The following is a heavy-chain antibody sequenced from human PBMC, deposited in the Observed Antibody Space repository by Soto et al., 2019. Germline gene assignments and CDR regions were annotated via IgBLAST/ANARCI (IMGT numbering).Heavy chain of an antibody. J-gene: IGHJ6*02. CDR2: ISGSGGST. D-gene: IGHD6-13*01. CDR1: GFTFSSYA. V-gene: IGHV3-23*01. Sequence: PGGSLRLSCAASGFTFSSYAMRWVRQAPGKGLEWVSAISGSGGSTYYADSVKGRFTISRDNSKNTLYLQMNSLRAEDTAVYYCAKDDSSSWTYYYYYGMDVWGQGTTVTVSS. CDR3: AKDDSSSWTYYYYYGMDV.